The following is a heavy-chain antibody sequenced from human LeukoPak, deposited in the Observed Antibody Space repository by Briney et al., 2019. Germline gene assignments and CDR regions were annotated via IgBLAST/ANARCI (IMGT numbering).Heavy chain of an antibody. CDR2: ISGSGGST. CDR3: AELGITMIGGV. Sequence: PGGSLRLSCAASGFTFSSYAMSWVRQAPGEGLEWVSAISGSGGSTYYADSVKGRFTISRDNAKNSLYLQMNSLRAEDTAVYYCAELGITMIGGVWGKGTTVTISS. CDR1: GFTFSSYA. J-gene: IGHJ6*04. D-gene: IGHD3-10*02. V-gene: IGHV3-23*01.